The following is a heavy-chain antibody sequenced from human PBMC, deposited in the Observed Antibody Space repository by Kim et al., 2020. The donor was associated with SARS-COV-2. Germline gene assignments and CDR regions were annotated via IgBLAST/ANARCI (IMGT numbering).Heavy chain of an antibody. CDR3: ARHCSSTSCYAWGGYYYGMDV. D-gene: IGHD2-2*01. CDR1: GGTFSSYA. J-gene: IGHJ6*02. Sequence: SVKVSCKASGGTFSSYAISWVRQAPGQGLEWMGGIIPIFGTANYAQKLQGRVTITADESTSTDYMELSSLRSEDTAVYYCARHCSSTSCYAWGGYYYGMDVGGQGATVTVSS. CDR2: IIPIFGTA. V-gene: IGHV1-69*13.